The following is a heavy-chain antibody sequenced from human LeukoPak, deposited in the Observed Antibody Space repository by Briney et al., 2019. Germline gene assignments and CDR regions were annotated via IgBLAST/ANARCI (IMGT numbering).Heavy chain of an antibody. CDR1: GFTFINYW. Sequence: PGGSLRLSCVASGFTFINYWMHWVRQPPWKGLVWVSRIYVDGRTTNYADSVKGRFTISRDNAKNTVYLEMNSLSAEDTATYYCIRDFRSADLWGQGTLVTVTS. CDR2: IYVDGRTT. J-gene: IGHJ5*02. V-gene: IGHV3-74*01. CDR3: IRDFRSADL.